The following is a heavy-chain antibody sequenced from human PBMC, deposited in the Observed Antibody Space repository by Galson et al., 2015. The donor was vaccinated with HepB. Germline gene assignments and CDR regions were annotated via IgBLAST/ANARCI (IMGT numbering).Heavy chain of an antibody. CDR3: ATTSGRYNSAWFFDY. CDR2: VGTIITDI. D-gene: IGHD6-19*01. J-gene: IGHJ4*02. Sequence: SLRLSCAASGFTFSTYSMNWVRQAPGKGLEWVASVGTIITDIFYADSVKGRFIISRDNAENSLFLQMDSLRDEDTAVYYCATTSGRYNSAWFFDYWGQGALVTVSS. CDR1: GFTFSTYS. V-gene: IGHV3-21*06.